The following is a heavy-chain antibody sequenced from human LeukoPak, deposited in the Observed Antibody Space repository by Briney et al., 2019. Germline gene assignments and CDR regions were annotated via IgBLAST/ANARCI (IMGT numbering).Heavy chain of an antibody. CDR3: ARSEDGYNPFDY. D-gene: IGHD5-24*01. J-gene: IGHJ4*02. V-gene: IGHV4-59*08. CDR1: GFTFRNYA. Sequence: PGGSLRLSCAASGFTFRNYAMSWIRQPPGKGLEWIGYIYYSGSTSYNPSLKSRVTISVDTSKNQFSLKLSSVTAADTAVYYCARSEDGYNPFDYWGQGTLVTVSS. CDR2: IYYSGST.